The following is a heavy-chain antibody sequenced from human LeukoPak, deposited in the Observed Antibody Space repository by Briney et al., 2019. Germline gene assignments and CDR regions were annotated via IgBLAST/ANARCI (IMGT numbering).Heavy chain of an antibody. Sequence: GGPMRLSCAASGFTFSSYAMSWVRQAPGKGLEWVSAISGSGGSTYYADSVKGRFTISRDNSKNTLYPQMNSLRAEDTAVYYCAKDSPYSSSWWFYFDYWGQGTLVTVSS. CDR1: GFTFSSYA. D-gene: IGHD6-13*01. CDR3: AKDSPYSSSWWFYFDY. CDR2: ISGSGGST. V-gene: IGHV3-23*01. J-gene: IGHJ4*02.